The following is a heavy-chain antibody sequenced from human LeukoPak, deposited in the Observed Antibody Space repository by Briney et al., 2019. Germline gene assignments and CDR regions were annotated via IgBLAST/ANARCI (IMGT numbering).Heavy chain of an antibody. D-gene: IGHD3-22*01. CDR1: GFTFRTYA. CDR3: AKADSSGYYGEFDY. Sequence: GGTLRLSCAASGFTFRTYAMSWVRQAQGKGLDWVSSISGRGDRTYYADSVEGRFTMSRDNSKNTLYLQMSSLRADYTAIYYCAKADSSGYYGEFDYWGQGTLVTVSS. V-gene: IGHV3-23*01. J-gene: IGHJ4*02. CDR2: ISGRGDRT.